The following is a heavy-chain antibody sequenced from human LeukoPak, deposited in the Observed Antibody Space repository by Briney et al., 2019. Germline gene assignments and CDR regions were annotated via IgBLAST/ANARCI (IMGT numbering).Heavy chain of an antibody. D-gene: IGHD6-6*01. J-gene: IGHJ4*02. CDR2: IYYSGST. Sequence: SETLSLTCTVSGGSISSDAYFWSWIRQHPGKGLEWIGYIYYSGSTYYNPSLKSRVTISVDTSKNQFSLKLSSVTAADTAVYYCARTSIATRYFDYWGQGTPVTVSS. CDR3: ARTSIATRYFDY. V-gene: IGHV4-31*03. CDR1: GGSISSDAYF.